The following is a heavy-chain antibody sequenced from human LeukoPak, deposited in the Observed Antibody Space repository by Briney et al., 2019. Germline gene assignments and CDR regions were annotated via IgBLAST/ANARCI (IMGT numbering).Heavy chain of an antibody. Sequence: PGGSLRLSCATSGFTFNNNAMSLVRQAPGKGLEWVSAINGGGDATECADSVKGRFTISRDNSKNTLYLQMNSLRPEDTAVYYCARCTASCYANAFDVWGQGTLLTVSS. J-gene: IGHJ3*01. CDR3: ARCTASCYANAFDV. V-gene: IGHV3-23*01. D-gene: IGHD2-2*01. CDR2: INGGGDAT. CDR1: GFTFNNNA.